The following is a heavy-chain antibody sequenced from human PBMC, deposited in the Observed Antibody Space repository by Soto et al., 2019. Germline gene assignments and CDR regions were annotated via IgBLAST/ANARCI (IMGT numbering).Heavy chain of an antibody. J-gene: IGHJ6*02. CDR2: IWYDGSNK. Sequence: GGSLRLSCAASGFIFSNYGMHWVRQAPGKGLEWVAVIWYDGSNKYYADSVKGRFTISRDNSKNTMFLQMNSLRAEDTAVYYCARDDIPGRAVAIYGMDVWGQGTTGTVSS. CDR1: GFIFSNYG. D-gene: IGHD6-19*01. V-gene: IGHV3-33*01. CDR3: ARDDIPGRAVAIYGMDV.